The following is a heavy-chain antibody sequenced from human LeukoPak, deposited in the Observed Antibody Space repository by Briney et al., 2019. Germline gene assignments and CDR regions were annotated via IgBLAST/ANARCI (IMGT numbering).Heavy chain of an antibody. V-gene: IGHV3-74*01. CDR2: INSDGSST. CDR3: ARDIQQLVLDY. CDR1: VFTFSSYW. J-gene: IGHJ4*02. Sequence: PGGSLRLSCAASVFTFSSYWMHWVRQAPGKGLVWVSRINSDGSSTSYADSVKGRFTISRDNAKNTLYLQMNSLRAEDTAVYYCARDIQQLVLDYWGQGTLVTVSS. D-gene: IGHD6-13*01.